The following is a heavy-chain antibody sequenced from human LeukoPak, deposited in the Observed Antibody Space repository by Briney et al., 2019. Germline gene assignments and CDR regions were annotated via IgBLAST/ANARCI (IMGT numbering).Heavy chain of an antibody. CDR1: GFTFSSYA. J-gene: IGHJ4*02. V-gene: IGHV3-30-3*01. D-gene: IGHD3-16*02. CDR3: ARVPFRGLLRLGELSAYFDY. Sequence: GRSLRLSCAASGFTFSSYAMHWVRQAPGKGLEWVAVISYDGCNKYYADSVKGRFTISRDNSKNTLYLQMNSLRAEDTAVYYCARVPFRGLLRLGELSAYFDYWGQGTLVTVSS. CDR2: ISYDGCNK.